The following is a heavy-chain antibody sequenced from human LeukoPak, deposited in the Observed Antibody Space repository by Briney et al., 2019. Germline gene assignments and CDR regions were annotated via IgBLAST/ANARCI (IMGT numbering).Heavy chain of an antibody. CDR3: ARGPSDQYYYYYYMDV. Sequence: KTSETLSLTCTVSGGSISSYYWSWIRQPPGKGLEWGGYIYYSGSTNYSPSLLGRVTISADSSKKQFSLKLTSVTAADTAVYYCARGPSDQYYYYYYMDVWGKGTTVTVSS. J-gene: IGHJ6*03. V-gene: IGHV4-59*01. D-gene: IGHD2-2*01. CDR1: GGSISSYY. CDR2: IYYSGST.